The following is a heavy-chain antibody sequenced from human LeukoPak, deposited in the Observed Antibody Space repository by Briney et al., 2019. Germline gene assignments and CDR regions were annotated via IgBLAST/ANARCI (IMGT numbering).Heavy chain of an antibody. Sequence: SESLSLTCAVYGGSFSGYYWSWIRQPPGKGLEWIGEINHSGSTTYNPSLKSRVTISVDTSKNQFSLKLSSVTAADTAVYYCARGSNDILTGYGWFDPWGQGTLVTVSS. CDR1: GGSFSGYY. D-gene: IGHD3-9*01. V-gene: IGHV4-34*01. CDR2: INHSGST. J-gene: IGHJ5*02. CDR3: ARGSNDILTGYGWFDP.